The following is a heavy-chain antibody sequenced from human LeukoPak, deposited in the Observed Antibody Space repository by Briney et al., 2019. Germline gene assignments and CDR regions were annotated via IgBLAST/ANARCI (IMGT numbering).Heavy chain of an antibody. CDR2: INHSGST. Sequence: SETLSLTCAVYGGSFSGYYWSWIRQPPGKGLEWIGEINHSGSTNYNPSLKSRVTISVDTSKNQFSLKLSSVTAADTAVYYCAVEEDIVVVVAARDYWGQGTLVTVSS. CDR3: AVEEDIVVVVAARDY. CDR1: GGSFSGYY. J-gene: IGHJ4*02. D-gene: IGHD2-15*01. V-gene: IGHV4-34*01.